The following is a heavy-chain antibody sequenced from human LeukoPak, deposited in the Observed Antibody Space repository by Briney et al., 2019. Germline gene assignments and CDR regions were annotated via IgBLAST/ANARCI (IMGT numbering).Heavy chain of an antibody. Sequence: SETLSLTCTVSGGSINGYYWSWIRQPAGKGLEWIGRIYTSGSTNYNPSLKSRVTMSVDTSKNQFSLKLSSVTAADTAVYYCARGGNEQAFDYWGQGTLVTVSS. J-gene: IGHJ4*02. CDR2: IYTSGST. CDR3: ARGGNEQAFDY. D-gene: IGHD1-1*01. V-gene: IGHV4-4*07. CDR1: GGSINGYY.